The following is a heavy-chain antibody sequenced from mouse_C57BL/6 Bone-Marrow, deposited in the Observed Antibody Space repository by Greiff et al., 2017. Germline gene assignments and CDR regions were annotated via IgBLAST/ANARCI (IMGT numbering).Heavy chain of an antibody. V-gene: IGHV5-17*01. CDR3: ARAEDDFDY. CDR2: ISSGSSTI. CDR1: GFTFSDYG. Sequence: DVKLVESGGGLVKPGGSLTLSCAASGFTFSDYGMHWVRQAPEKGLEWVAYISSGSSTIYYADTVKGRFTISRDNAKNTLFLQMTSLRSEDTAMYYCARAEDDFDYWGQGTTLTVSS. J-gene: IGHJ2*01.